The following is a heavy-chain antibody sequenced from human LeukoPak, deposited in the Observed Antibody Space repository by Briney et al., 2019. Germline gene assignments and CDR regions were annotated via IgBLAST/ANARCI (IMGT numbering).Heavy chain of an antibody. CDR3: ARGYSYGPTDY. J-gene: IGHJ4*02. CDR1: GFTFSDYY. V-gene: IGHV3-11*06. Sequence: PGGSLRLSCAASGFTFSDYYMSWIRQAPGKGLEWVSYISRSSSYTNYADSVKGRFTISRDNAKNSLYLQMNSLRAEDTAVYYCARGYSYGPTDYWGQGTLVTVSS. D-gene: IGHD5-18*01. CDR2: ISRSSSYT.